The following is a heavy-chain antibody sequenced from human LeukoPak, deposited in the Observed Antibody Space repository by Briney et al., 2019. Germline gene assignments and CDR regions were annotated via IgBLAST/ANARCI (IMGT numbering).Heavy chain of an antibody. CDR3: AKDRDRPYGDLDY. CDR2: ISGSGGST. J-gene: IGHJ4*02. Sequence: GGSLRLSCAASGITFSSSAMSWVRPAPGKGLEWVPAISGSGGSTYYADSVKGRFTISRDNSKNTLYLQMNSLRAEDTAVYYCAKDRDRPYGDLDYWGQGTLVTVSS. D-gene: IGHD4-17*01. V-gene: IGHV3-23*01. CDR1: GITFSSSA.